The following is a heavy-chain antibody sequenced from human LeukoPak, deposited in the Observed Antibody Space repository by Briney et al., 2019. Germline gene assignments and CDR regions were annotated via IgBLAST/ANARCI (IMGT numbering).Heavy chain of an antibody. Sequence: SETLSLTCTVSGGSISSYYWSWIRQPPGKGLEWIGYIYYSGSTNYNPSLKSRVTISVDTSKNQFSLKLSSVTAADTAVYYCVRILGPATGVDYWGQGTLVTVSS. CDR1: GGSISSYY. CDR2: IYYSGST. V-gene: IGHV4-59*01. D-gene: IGHD7-27*01. J-gene: IGHJ4*02. CDR3: VRILGPATGVDY.